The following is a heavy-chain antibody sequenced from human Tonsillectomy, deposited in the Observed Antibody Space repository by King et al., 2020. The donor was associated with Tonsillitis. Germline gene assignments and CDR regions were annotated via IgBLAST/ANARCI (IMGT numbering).Heavy chain of an antibody. J-gene: IGHJ3*02. V-gene: IGHV4-4*07. CDR3: ARESTVGRGLEI. CDR2: MYIGGTS. CDR1: GGSISNYF. Sequence: VQLQESGPGLVKPSETLSLTCSVTGGSISNYFWTWTRQPAGKGLEWIGRMYIGGTSNTSPSLQSRAIMPLDAAKNEYYLNLTSVTAADSAKYYCARESTVGRGLEIWGHGTMLIVSS. D-gene: IGHD4-23*01.